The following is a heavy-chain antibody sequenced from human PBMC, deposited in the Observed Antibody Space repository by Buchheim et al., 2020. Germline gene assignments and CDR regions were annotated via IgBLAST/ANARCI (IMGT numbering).Heavy chain of an antibody. V-gene: IGHV3-23*01. J-gene: IGHJ6*02. CDR2: ISGGGGST. CDR3: AKHKDTAMVTPYYGMDV. Sequence: EVQVLESGGGLVQPGGSLRLSCAASGFTFSSYAMSWVRQAPGKGLEWVSAISGGGGSTDYADSVRGRFTISRDHSKNTLYLQMNSLRAEDTAVYYCAKHKDTAMVTPYYGMDVWGQGTT. CDR1: GFTFSSYA. D-gene: IGHD5-18*01.